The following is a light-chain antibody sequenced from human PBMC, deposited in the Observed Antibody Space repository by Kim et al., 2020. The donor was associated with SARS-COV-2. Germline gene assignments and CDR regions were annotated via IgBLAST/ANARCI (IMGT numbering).Light chain of an antibody. CDR2: DAA. J-gene: IGKJ4*01. CDR3: QQHSKWPTAPS. V-gene: IGKV3-11*01. Sequence: PGEGATLSCRASQSIGISLAWYRHTRGQPPRLLIYDAAIRATGIPDRFTGSGSGTDFTLTIGGLESEDFAVYYCQQHSKWPTAPSFGGGTKVDIK. CDR1: QSIGIS.